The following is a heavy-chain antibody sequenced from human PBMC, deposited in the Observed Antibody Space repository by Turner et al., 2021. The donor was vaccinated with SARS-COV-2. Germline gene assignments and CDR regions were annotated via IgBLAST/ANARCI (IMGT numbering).Heavy chain of an antibody. CDR1: GFTFSRYN. V-gene: IGHV3-48*02. J-gene: IGHJ6*02. CDR2: ISSSSSTI. Sequence: EVQLVESGGGLVQSGGSLVLPCAASGFTFSRYNINWIRQAPGKRLEWVSYISSSSSTIYYADSVKGRFTISRDNAKNSLYLQMNSLRDEDTAVYYCARGRGARSYYYYGMDVWGQGTTVTVSS. D-gene: IGHD1-26*01. CDR3: ARGRGARSYYYYGMDV.